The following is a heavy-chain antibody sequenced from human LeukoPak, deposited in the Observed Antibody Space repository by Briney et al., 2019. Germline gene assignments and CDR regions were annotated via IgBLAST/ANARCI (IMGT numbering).Heavy chain of an antibody. D-gene: IGHD2-15*01. CDR2: IYYSGST. Sequence: SETLSLTCTVSGGSISSSNYYWGWIRQPPGKGLEWIGSIYYSGSTYYNPSLKSRVTISVDTSKNQFSLKLSSVTAADTAVYYCARLVCSGGSCYRDIDYWGQGTLVTVSS. J-gene: IGHJ4*02. V-gene: IGHV4-39*01. CDR1: GGSISSSNYY. CDR3: ARLVCSGGSCYRDIDY.